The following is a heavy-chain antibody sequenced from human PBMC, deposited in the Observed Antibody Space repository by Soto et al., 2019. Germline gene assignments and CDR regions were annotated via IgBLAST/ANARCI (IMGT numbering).Heavy chain of an antibody. D-gene: IGHD3-10*01. Sequence: QVQLEQSGAEVQKPGSSVKISCKASGGTLSDHGVSWLRQAPGQGREWVGGTIPVFNTAKYAPKFQGRVKIAADKCTNIAYMELGSVSSDATAFYYWARGVYGWGNYYTGPSAVDIWGEGTVVTVSS. CDR1: GGTLSDHG. V-gene: IGHV1-69*06. CDR3: ARGVYGWGNYYTGPSAVDI. CDR2: TIPVFNTA. J-gene: IGHJ3*02.